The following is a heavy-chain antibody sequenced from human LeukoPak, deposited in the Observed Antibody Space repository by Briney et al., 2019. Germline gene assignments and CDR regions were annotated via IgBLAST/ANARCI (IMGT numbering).Heavy chain of an antibody. D-gene: IGHD3-22*01. J-gene: IGHJ1*01. CDR1: GYTFTGYY. V-gene: IGHV1-2*02. CDR2: INPNSGGT. Sequence: GASVKVSCKASGYTFTGYYMHRVRQAPGQGLEWMGWINPNSGGTNYAQKFQGRVTMTRDTSISTAYMELSRLRSDDTAVYYCARDLWYYDSSGYYYEVEYFQHWGQGTLVTVSS. CDR3: ARDLWYYDSSGYYYEVEYFQH.